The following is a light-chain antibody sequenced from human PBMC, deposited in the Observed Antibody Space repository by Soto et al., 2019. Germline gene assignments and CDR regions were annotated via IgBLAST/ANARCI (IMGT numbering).Light chain of an antibody. J-gene: IGKJ3*01. V-gene: IGKV1-33*01. CDR3: QQYDNLPPFT. CDR1: QDISNY. CDR2: DAS. Sequence: DIQMTQAPSSLSASVGDRVTITCQASQDISNYLNWYQQKPGKAPKLLIYDASNLETGFPSRFSRSGSGTDFTFTISSLQSEDIATYYCQQYDNLPPFTFCPRTKVDIK.